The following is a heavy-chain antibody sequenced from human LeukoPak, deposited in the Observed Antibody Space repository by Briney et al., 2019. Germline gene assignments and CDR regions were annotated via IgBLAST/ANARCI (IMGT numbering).Heavy chain of an antibody. CDR1: GGSISSGGYY. CDR2: IYYSGST. V-gene: IGHV4-31*03. Sequence: SETLSLTCTVSGGSISSGGYYWSWIRQHPGKGLEWIGYIYYSGSTYYKPSLKSRVTISVDTSKNQFSLKLSSVTAADTAVYYCARDTTTDYCSSTSCYRVSYFDYWGQGTLVTVSS. CDR3: ARDTTTDYCSSTSCYRVSYFDY. J-gene: IGHJ4*02. D-gene: IGHD2-2*01.